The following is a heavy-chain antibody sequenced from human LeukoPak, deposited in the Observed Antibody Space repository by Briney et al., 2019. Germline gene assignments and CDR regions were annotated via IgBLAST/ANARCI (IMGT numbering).Heavy chain of an antibody. V-gene: IGHV3-48*01. CDR1: GFTFSDYS. CDR2: IGIDSGNT. J-gene: IGHJ4*02. CDR3: ARDYKYAFDN. Sequence: GGSVRLSCAPSGFTFSDYSMKWVRHAPGEGLEWISYIGIDSGNTNYADSMKGRFTISGDKAKNSLYLQMNSLRVKDTAVYYCARDYKYAFDNWGQGTLVTVSS. D-gene: IGHD5-24*01.